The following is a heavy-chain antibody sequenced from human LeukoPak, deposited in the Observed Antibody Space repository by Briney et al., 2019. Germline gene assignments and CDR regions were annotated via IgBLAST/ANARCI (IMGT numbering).Heavy chain of an antibody. CDR1: GFTFSSYG. Sequence: GGSLRPSCAASGFTFSSYGMHWVRQTPGKGLEWVTVIAHDGSVQYYTDSVKGRFTISRDDSKNTLYLQMNSLRAEDTAIYYCAKEKVPISMPAWYFDLWGRGTLVTVSS. CDR2: IAHDGSVQ. J-gene: IGHJ2*01. V-gene: IGHV3-30*18. D-gene: IGHD2/OR15-2a*01. CDR3: AKEKVPISMPAWYFDL.